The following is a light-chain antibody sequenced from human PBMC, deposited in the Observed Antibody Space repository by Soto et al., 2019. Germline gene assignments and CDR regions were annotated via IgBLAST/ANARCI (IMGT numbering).Light chain of an antibody. J-gene: IGLJ2*01. Sequence: QSALTQPASVSGSPGQSITISCTGTSSDVGSYSLVSWYQQHPGKAPKLMIYEVRRRPSGVSNRFSGSKSGNTASLTISGLQAEDEADYYCCSYAGSISFVVLGGGTKVTGL. V-gene: IGLV2-23*02. CDR1: SSDVGSYSL. CDR3: CSYAGSISFVV. CDR2: EVR.